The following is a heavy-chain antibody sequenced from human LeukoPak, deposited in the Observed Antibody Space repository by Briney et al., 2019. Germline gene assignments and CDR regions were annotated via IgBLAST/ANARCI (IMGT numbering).Heavy chain of an antibody. CDR2: IKQDGSEK. D-gene: IGHD5-18*01. Sequence: GGSLRLSCAASGFTFSSYWMSWVRQAPGKGLEWVANIKQDGSEKYYVDSVKGRFTISRDNAKNSLCLQMNSLRAEDTAVYYRARDEEIQLWLRPLDYWGQGTLVTVSS. V-gene: IGHV3-7*01. J-gene: IGHJ4*02. CDR1: GFTFSSYW. CDR3: ARDEEIQLWLRPLDY.